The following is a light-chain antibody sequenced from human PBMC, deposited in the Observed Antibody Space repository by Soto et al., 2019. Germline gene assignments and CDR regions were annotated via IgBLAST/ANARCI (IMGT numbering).Light chain of an antibody. CDR1: QVISTS. CDR2: AAS. J-gene: IGKJ5*01. Sequence: DIQLTQSPSFLSPSIGESVTIPCRASQVISTSLAWYQVKPGKAPKPLIYAASTLESGVPSRFSATVAGTEFSLTITSLQPEDFATYYCQQSYSTPITFGQGTRLEIK. CDR3: QQSYSTPIT. V-gene: IGKV1-9*01.